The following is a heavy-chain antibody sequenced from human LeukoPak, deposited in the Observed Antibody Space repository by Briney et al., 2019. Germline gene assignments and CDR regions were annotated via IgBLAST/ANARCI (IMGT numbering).Heavy chain of an antibody. D-gene: IGHD3-22*01. CDR3: ARDGSDYYDSSYYYYMDV. Sequence: ASVKVSCKASGYTFTGYYMHWVRQAPGQGLEWMGWINPNSGGTNYAQKFQGRVTMTRDTSISTAYMELSRLRSDDTAVYYCARDGSDYYDSSYYYYMDVWGKGTTVTVSS. J-gene: IGHJ6*03. CDR2: INPNSGGT. V-gene: IGHV1-2*02. CDR1: GYTFTGYY.